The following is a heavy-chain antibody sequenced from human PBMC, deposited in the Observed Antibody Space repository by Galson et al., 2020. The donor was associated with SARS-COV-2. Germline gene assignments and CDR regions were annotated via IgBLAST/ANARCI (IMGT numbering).Heavy chain of an antibody. V-gene: IGHV3-7*04. D-gene: IGHD3-22*01. CDR3: ARDSGSSGYYPQYYNGMDV. J-gene: IGHJ6*02. Sequence: GESLKISCEVSGFIFGNFWMSWVRQAPGKGLEWVANIKQDGSERYYVDSVRGRFTISRDDAKNALYLQMYSLRVEDTAVYYCARDSGSSGYYPQYYNGMDVWGQGTTVTVSS. CDR2: IKQDGSER. CDR1: GFIFGNFW.